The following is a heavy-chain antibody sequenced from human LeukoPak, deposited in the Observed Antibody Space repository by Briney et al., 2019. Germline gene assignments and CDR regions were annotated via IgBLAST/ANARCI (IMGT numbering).Heavy chain of an antibody. Sequence: SETLSLTCTVSGGSISSSNYFWGWIRQPPGKGLEWIGSIYYSGSTYYNPSLKSRVTISVDTSRNQFSLNLNSVTAADTAVYYCARLSSSWILDYWGQGTLVTVSS. CDR1: GGSISSSNYF. V-gene: IGHV4-39*01. D-gene: IGHD6-13*01. CDR3: ARLSSSWILDY. J-gene: IGHJ4*02. CDR2: IYYSGST.